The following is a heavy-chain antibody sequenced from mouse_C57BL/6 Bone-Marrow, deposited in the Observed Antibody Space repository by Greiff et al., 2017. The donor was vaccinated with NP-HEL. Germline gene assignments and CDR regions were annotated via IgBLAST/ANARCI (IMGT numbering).Heavy chain of an antibody. CDR2: INPNNGGT. D-gene: IGHD1-1*01. CDR1: GYTFTDYN. CDR3: ARGNYGSSYRWYFDV. J-gene: IGHJ1*03. V-gene: IGHV1-18*01. Sequence: VQLQQSGPELVKPGASVKIPCKASGYTFTDYNMDWVKQSHGKSLEWIGDINPNNGGTIYNQKFKGKATLTVDKSSSTAYMELRSLTSEDTAVYYCARGNYGSSYRWYFDVWGTGTTVTVSS.